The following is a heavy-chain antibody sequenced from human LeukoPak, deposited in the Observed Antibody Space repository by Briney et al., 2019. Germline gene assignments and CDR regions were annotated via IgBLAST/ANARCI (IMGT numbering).Heavy chain of an antibody. J-gene: IGHJ4*02. D-gene: IGHD1-26*01. V-gene: IGHV3-73*01. CDR1: GFTFSGSA. CDR3: TRSLGATAGQYYFDY. CDR2: IRSKANSYAT. Sequence: QPGGSLRLSCAASGFTFSGSAMHWVRQASGKGLEWVGRIRSKANSYATAYAASVKGRFTISRDDSKNTAYLQMNSLKTEDTAVYYCTRSLGATAGQYYFDYWGQGTLVTVSS.